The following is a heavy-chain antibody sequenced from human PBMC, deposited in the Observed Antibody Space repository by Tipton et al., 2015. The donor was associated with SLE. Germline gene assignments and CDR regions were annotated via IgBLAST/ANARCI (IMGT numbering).Heavy chain of an antibody. CDR3: ARDARYSSRRDFDS. V-gene: IGHV4-39*06. J-gene: IGHJ4*02. Sequence: TLSLTCTVSGGSISTGAYYWGWIRQPPGKGMEWIGSMHHGGGTFCSPSLKGRVTISLDTSMNQFPLKLSSVTAADTAVYYCARDARYSSRRDFDSWGQGTLVTVSS. D-gene: IGHD6-13*01. CDR2: MHHGGGT. CDR1: GGSISTGAYY.